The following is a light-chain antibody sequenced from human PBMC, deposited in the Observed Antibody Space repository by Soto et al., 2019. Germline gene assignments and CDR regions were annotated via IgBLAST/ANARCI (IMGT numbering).Light chain of an antibody. CDR1: TGAVTSGHY. Sequence: QAVVTQEPSLTVSPGGTVTLTCDSSTGAVTSGHYPFWFQQKPGQAPRTLIYHTSNKHSWTPARFPGSLLGGKAALTLSGAQSEDEADYYCFLSYSGAKVFGGGTKLTVL. J-gene: IGLJ3*02. V-gene: IGLV7-46*01. CDR2: HTS. CDR3: FLSYSGAKV.